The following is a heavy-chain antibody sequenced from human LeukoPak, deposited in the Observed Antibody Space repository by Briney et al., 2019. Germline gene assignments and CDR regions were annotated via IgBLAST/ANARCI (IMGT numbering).Heavy chain of an antibody. CDR1: GVSTSTYY. D-gene: IGHD6-19*01. CDR3: AREPVTGTSNFFDS. Sequence: SETLSLTCTVSGVSTSTYYWSWLPQPAGKALEWIGRMYTSGHTNYNPSLKSRVTMSVDTSKKQFSLRLSSVTAADTAVYYCAREPVTGTSNFFDSWGQGTLVTVSS. CDR2: MYTSGHT. J-gene: IGHJ4*02. V-gene: IGHV4-4*07.